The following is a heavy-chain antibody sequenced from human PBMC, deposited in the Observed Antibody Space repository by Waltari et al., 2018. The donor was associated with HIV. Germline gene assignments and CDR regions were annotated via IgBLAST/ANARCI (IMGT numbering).Heavy chain of an antibody. J-gene: IGHJ6*02. CDR1: GYTFTSYD. Sequence: QVQLVQSGAEVKQPGASVKVSCKASGYTFTSYDINWVRQATGQGLEWMGWMNPNRGNTGYAQKFQGRVTMTRNTSISTAYMELNSLRSEDTAVYYCARGRNMIRGKYYYYYGMDVWGQGTTVTVSS. V-gene: IGHV1-8*01. D-gene: IGHD3-10*01. CDR2: MNPNRGNT. CDR3: ARGRNMIRGKYYYYYGMDV.